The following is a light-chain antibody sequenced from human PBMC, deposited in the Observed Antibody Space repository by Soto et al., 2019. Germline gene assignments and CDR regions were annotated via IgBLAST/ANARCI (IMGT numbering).Light chain of an antibody. CDR3: QTWGTGIQV. CDR2: LNSDGSH. J-gene: IGLJ2*01. CDR1: SGHSSYA. Sequence: QPVLTQSPSASASLGASVKLTCTLSSGHSSYAIAWHQQQPDKGPRYLMKLNSDGSHSKGDGIPDRFAGSSSGAERYLTISSLQSEEEADYNCQTWGTGIQVFGGGTKVTVL. V-gene: IGLV4-69*01.